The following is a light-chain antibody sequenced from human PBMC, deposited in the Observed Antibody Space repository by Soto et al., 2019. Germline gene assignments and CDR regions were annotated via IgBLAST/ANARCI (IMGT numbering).Light chain of an antibody. CDR1: SSDVGGYEY. V-gene: IGLV2-14*01. J-gene: IGLJ2*01. CDR3: TSYASTTTHVV. CDR2: EVS. Sequence: QSALTQPASVSGSPGQSITISCTGTSSDVGGYEYVSWYQHHPGKAPQFLIYEVSNRPSGVSNRLSGSKSGNTASLTISGLQAEDEGDYYCTSYASTTTHVVFGGGTKLTVL.